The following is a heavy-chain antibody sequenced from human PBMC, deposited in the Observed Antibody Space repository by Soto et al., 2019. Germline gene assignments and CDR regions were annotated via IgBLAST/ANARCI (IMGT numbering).Heavy chain of an antibody. D-gene: IGHD6-19*01. CDR1: GGSISSGGYS. Sequence: QLHLQESGSGLVKPSQTLSLTCAVSGGSISSGGYSWSWIRRPPGKGLNYIGYIYHSGSTYYNPSLKSRVTISVDRSKNQFSLKLSSVTAADTAVYYCARVRSGWGIDYWGQGTLVTVSS. CDR2: IYHSGST. V-gene: IGHV4-30-2*01. J-gene: IGHJ4*02. CDR3: ARVRSGWGIDY.